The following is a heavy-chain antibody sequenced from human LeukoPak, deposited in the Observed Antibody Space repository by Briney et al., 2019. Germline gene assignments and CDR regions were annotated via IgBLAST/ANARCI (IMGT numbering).Heavy chain of an antibody. CDR1: GGSFSRDRYY. CDR2: MFSSGST. Sequence: SETLSLTCSVSGGSFSRDRYYWGWIRQPPGKGLEWIGSMFSSGSTYYNPSLKSRVTISVDTSKNQFSLKVNSVTAADTAVYCCARLEDYYGMDVWGQGTTVIVSS. J-gene: IGHJ6*02. CDR3: ARLEDYYGMDV. V-gene: IGHV4-39*01.